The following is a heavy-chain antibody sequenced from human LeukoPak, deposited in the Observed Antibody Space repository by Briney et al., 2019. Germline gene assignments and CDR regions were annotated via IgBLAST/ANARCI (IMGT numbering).Heavy chain of an antibody. V-gene: IGHV4-31*03. CDR2: IYYSVSS. J-gene: IGHJ4*02. CDR3: ARGNSSGFR. D-gene: IGHD3-22*01. Sequence: SETLSLTCTVSGDSISRGGYYWSWIRQHPGKGLEWIGYIYYSVSSYYNPSFMSRLTISVDTSKNQFSLKLSSVTAADTAVYYCARGNSSGFRWGQGTPVTVSS. CDR1: GDSISRGGYY.